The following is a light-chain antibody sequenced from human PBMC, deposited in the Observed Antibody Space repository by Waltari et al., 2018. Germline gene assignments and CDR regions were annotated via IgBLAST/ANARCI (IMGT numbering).Light chain of an antibody. J-gene: IGKJ2*03. V-gene: IGKV4-1*01. CDR1: QSVFMNSNNRNY. CDR2: GAS. CDR3: QQYVTTPYS. Sequence: DIVLTQSPDSLAVSLGGRVTVNCKSSQSVFMNSNNRNYLAWYQQKPGQPPKLLIYGASTREFGVPGRFRGSGSGTDFTLTISSLQAEDVAVYYCQQYVTTPYSFGQGTKLEIK.